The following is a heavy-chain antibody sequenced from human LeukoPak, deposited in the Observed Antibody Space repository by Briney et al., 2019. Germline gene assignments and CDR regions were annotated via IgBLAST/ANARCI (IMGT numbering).Heavy chain of an antibody. Sequence: SGTLSLTCAVYGGSFSGYYWSWIRQPPGKGLEWIGEINHSGSTNYNPSLKSRVTISVDTSKNQFSLKLSSVTAADTAVYYCARFTYCSSTSCYGRGNDYYYYYYMDVWGKGTTVTVSS. V-gene: IGHV4-34*01. CDR3: ARFTYCSSTSCYGRGNDYYYYYYMDV. J-gene: IGHJ6*03. CDR2: INHSGST. CDR1: GGSFSGYY. D-gene: IGHD2-2*01.